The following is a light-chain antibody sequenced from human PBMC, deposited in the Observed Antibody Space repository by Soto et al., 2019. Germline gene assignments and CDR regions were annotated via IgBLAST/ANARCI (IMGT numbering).Light chain of an antibody. CDR2: DAS. J-gene: IGKJ5*01. CDR1: QSVKTF. V-gene: IGKV3-11*01. Sequence: EIVLTQSPATLPLSPGQRASLSCMSSQSVKTFLVWYQHRPGQAPRVLIYDASHRASGIPARFSGSGSGTDFTLTISSLEPEDAALYYCQQRSNWPPITFGQGTRLEI. CDR3: QQRSNWPPIT.